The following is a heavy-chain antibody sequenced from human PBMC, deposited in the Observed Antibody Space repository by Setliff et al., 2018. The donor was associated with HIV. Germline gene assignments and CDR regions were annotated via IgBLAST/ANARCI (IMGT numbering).Heavy chain of an antibody. J-gene: IGHJ1*01. CDR3: TGAPTRHPNSPRGRYFQY. V-gene: IGHV3-48*01. D-gene: IGHD5-18*01. CDR2: ISSSGSSI. CDR1: GFTFSSYR. Sequence: LRLSCAASGFTFSSYRMNWVRQTPGKGLEWVSFISSSGSSIYYSDSVKGRFTISRDNDKNSLSLQMNSLTAGDTATYYCTGAPTRHPNSPRGRYFQYWGQGTLVTAPQ.